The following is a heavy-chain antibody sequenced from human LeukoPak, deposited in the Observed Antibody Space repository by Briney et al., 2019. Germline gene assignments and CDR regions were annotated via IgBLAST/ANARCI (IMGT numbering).Heavy chain of an antibody. CDR2: VYPGDSDT. J-gene: IGHJ4*02. CDR3: ARPTSIAVAGTFDY. V-gene: IGHV5-51*01. CDR1: GYSFTNYW. Sequence: GESLKISCKGSGYSFTNYWIAWVRQMPGKGLEWMGIVYPGDSDTRYSPSFQGQVTISADKSISTAYLQWSSLKASDTVMYYCARPTSIAVAGTFDYWGQGTLVTVSS. D-gene: IGHD6-19*01.